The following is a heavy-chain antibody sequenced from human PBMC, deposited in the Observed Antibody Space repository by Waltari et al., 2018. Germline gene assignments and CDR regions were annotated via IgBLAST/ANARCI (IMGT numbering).Heavy chain of an antibody. CDR2: IRYDGSNK. D-gene: IGHD6-19*01. V-gene: IGHV3-30*02. CDR1: GFTFSSYG. Sequence: QVQLVESGGGVVQPGGSLRLSCAASGFTFSSYGMHWVRQAPGKGLEWVAFIRYDGSNKYYADSVKGRFTISRDNSKNTLYLQMNSLRAEDTAVYYCAKDVRRQWLVPFSYWGQGTLVTVSS. CDR3: AKDVRRQWLVPFSY. J-gene: IGHJ4*02.